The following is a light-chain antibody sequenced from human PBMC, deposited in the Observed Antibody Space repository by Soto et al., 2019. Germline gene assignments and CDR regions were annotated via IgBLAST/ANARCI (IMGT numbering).Light chain of an antibody. CDR1: QGIRND. V-gene: IGKV1-5*03. CDR2: QAS. J-gene: IGKJ1*01. Sequence: DIQMTHATSTRSASVGDSVTITCRASQGIRNDLGWYQQKPGKAPKLLIYQASSLEGGVPSRFSGSGSGTEFTLTISSLQPDDFATYYCQQYITYSRTFGQGTKVDIK. CDR3: QQYITYSRT.